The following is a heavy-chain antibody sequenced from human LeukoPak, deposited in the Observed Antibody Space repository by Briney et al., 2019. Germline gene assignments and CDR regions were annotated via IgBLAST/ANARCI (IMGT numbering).Heavy chain of an antibody. J-gene: IGHJ4*02. CDR2: ISGSGGST. CDR1: GFTFSSYA. D-gene: IGHD2-2*01. V-gene: IGHV3-23*01. CDR3: AKDSTYSPGRYFDY. Sequence: HPGGSLRLSCAASGFTFSSYAMSWVRQAPGKGLEWVSAISGSGGSTYYADSVKGRFTISRDNSKNTLYLQMNSLRAEDTAVYYCAKDSTYSPGRYFDYWGQGTLVTVSS.